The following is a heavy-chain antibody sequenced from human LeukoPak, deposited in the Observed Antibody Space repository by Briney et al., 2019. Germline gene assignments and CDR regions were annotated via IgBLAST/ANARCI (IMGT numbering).Heavy chain of an antibody. V-gene: IGHV1-69*04. CDR1: GGTFSSYS. D-gene: IGHD6-6*01. J-gene: IGHJ4*02. Sequence: SVKVSCKASGGTFSSYSISWVRQAPGQGLEWMGRIIPILGIANYAQKFQGRVTITADKSTSTAYMELSSLRAEDADVYSCARVRVAARARYYFDYWGQGTLVTVSS. CDR3: ARVRVAARARYYFDY. CDR2: IIPILGIA.